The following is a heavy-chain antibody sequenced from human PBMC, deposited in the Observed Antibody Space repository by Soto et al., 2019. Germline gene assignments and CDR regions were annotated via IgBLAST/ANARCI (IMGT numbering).Heavy chain of an antibody. Sequence: GGSLRLSCAASGFTFSTYAMHWVRQAPGKGLEWVAVISYDGSNKYYADSVKGRFTISRDDSKNTLHLQMSSLRAEDTAVYYCARVGLSLAFAGAFDIWGQGTMVTVSS. CDR3: ARVGLSLAFAGAFDI. CDR1: GFTFSTYA. V-gene: IGHV3-30-3*01. J-gene: IGHJ3*02. CDR2: ISYDGSNK. D-gene: IGHD3-3*02.